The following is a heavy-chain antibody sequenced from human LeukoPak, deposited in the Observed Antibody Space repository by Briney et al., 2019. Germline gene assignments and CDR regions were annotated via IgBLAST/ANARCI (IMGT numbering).Heavy chain of an antibody. V-gene: IGHV4-38-2*02. J-gene: IGHJ6*03. CDR2: IYHSGST. CDR1: GYSISSGYY. Sequence: PSETLSLTCTVSGYSISSGYYWGWIRQPPGKGLEWIGSIYHSGSTYYNPSLKSRVTISVDTSKNQFSLKLSSVTAADTAMYYCARDLPSWAYYYYYMDVWGKGTTVTVSS. D-gene: IGHD3-16*01. CDR3: ARDLPSWAYYYYYMDV.